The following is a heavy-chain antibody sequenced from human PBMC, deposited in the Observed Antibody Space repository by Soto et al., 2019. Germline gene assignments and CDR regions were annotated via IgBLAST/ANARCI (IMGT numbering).Heavy chain of an antibody. V-gene: IGHV3-33*01. D-gene: IGHD4-17*01. J-gene: IGHJ6*03. CDR1: GFTFSSYG. CDR3: ARDLRYYYYYMDV. Sequence: GGSLRLSCAASGFTFSSYGMHWVRQAPGKGLEWVAVIWYDGSNKYYADSVKGRFTISRDNSKNTLYLQMNSLRAEDTAVYYCARDLRYYYYYMDVWGKGTTVTVSS. CDR2: IWYDGSNK.